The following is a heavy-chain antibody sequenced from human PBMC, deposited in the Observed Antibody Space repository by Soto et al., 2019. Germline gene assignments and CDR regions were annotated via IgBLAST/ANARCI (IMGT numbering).Heavy chain of an antibody. J-gene: IGHJ6*02. Sequence: GGSLRLSCAASGFTFSSYSMNWVRQAPGKGLEWVSSISSSSSYIYYADSVKGRFTISRDNAKNSLYLQMNSLRAEDTAVYYCASRYDSSGYGYYYYYGMDVRGQGTTVTVSS. CDR1: GFTFSSYS. V-gene: IGHV3-21*01. CDR2: ISSSSSYI. D-gene: IGHD3-22*01. CDR3: ASRYDSSGYGYYYYYGMDV.